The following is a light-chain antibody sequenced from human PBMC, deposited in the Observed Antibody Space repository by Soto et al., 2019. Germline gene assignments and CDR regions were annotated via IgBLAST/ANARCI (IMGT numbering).Light chain of an antibody. CDR3: QQSYSTLFT. J-gene: IGKJ3*01. CDR1: QSIRRY. CDR2: AAS. V-gene: IGKV1-39*01. Sequence: DLQMTQSPSSLSASVGDRVTITCRASQSIRRYLNWYQQKPGKAPKLLIYAASSLQSGVPSRFSGSGSGTDFTLSISSLQPEDFATYYCQQSYSTLFTFGPGTKVDIK.